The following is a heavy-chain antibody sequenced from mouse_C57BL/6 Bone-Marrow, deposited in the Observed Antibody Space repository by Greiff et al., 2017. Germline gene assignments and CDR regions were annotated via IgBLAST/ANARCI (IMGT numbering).Heavy chain of an antibody. D-gene: IGHD2-4*01. V-gene: IGHV1-69*01. CDR3: ARNDYDSYWYFDV. Sequence: QVQLQQPGAELVMPGASVKLSCKASGYTFTSYWMHWVKQRPGQGLEWIGEIDPSDSYTNYNQKFKGKSTLTVDKSSGTAYMHLSSLTSEDSAVYYCARNDYDSYWYFDVWGTGTTVTVSS. CDR2: IDPSDSYT. J-gene: IGHJ1*03. CDR1: GYTFTSYW.